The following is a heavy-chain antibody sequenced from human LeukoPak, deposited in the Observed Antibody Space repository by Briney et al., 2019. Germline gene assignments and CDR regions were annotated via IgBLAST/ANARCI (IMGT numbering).Heavy chain of an antibody. D-gene: IGHD2-15*01. Sequence: GGSLRPSCAASGFTFSTYWRSWVRQAPEKGVEWGATVRRDGNEKHYVDAVKGRFTISRDNAKNSVYVEMNSLRVEDTAVYYCARSCGSAQCPYYFDNWGRGALVTVSS. CDR1: GFTFSTYW. V-gene: IGHV3-7*01. J-gene: IGHJ4*02. CDR2: VRRDGNEK. CDR3: ARSCGSAQCPYYFDN.